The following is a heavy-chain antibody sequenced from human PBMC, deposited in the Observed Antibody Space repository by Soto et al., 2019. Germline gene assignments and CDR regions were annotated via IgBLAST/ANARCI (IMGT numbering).Heavy chain of an antibody. J-gene: IGHJ6*02. CDR2: IYPGDSDT. CDR3: ARRGAYYDILTGRYYYGMDV. D-gene: IGHD3-9*01. Sequence: GQSLKISCKGSGYSSTIYWIGWVRQMPGKGLEWMGIIYPGDSDTRYSPSFQGQVTISADKSISTAYLQWSSLKASDTAMYYCARRGAYYDILTGRYYYGMDVWGQGTTVTVSS. CDR1: GYSSTIYW. V-gene: IGHV5-51*01.